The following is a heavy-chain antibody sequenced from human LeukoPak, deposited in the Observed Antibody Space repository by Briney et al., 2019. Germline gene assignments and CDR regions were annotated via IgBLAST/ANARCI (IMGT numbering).Heavy chain of an antibody. D-gene: IGHD1-26*01. CDR1: GGSISSSSYY. CDR2: IYYSGST. V-gene: IGHV4-31*03. Sequence: PSETLSLTCTVSGGSISSSSYYWGWIRQPPGKGLEWIGYIYYSGSTYYNPSLKSRVTISVDTSKNQFSLKLSSVTAADTAVYYCARDRVVGATRWFDPWGQGTLVTVSS. CDR3: ARDRVVGATRWFDP. J-gene: IGHJ5*02.